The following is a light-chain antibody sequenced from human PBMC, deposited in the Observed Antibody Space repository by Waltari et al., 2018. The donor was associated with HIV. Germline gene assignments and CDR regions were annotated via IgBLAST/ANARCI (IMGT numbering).Light chain of an antibody. CDR3: QQSYSLPQT. CDR2: GAT. V-gene: IGKV1-39*01. Sequence: DIQMTQSPSSLSASVGDRVTITCRASHGIGNNLNWYHHKPGKAPRLLIFGATSLQGGVPSRFSGSGSGTEFTLTVSSLQPEDFATYYCQQSYSLPQTFGQGTNVKIK. J-gene: IGKJ1*01. CDR1: HGIGNN.